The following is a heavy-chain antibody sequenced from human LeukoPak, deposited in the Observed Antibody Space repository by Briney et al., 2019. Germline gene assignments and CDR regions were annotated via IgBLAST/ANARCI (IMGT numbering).Heavy chain of an antibody. D-gene: IGHD5-12*01. CDR2: VSWDGGTT. J-gene: IGHJ4*02. Sequence: GGSLRLSRTASGFSFDDYAMHWVRQAPGRGLEWMCLVSWDGGTTFCADSVEGRFTISRDNTRNSLYLQMGSLRAEDTALYFCAKGYYSGYDSGAFDYWGQGTLVTVSS. CDR3: AKGYYSGYDSGAFDY. V-gene: IGHV3-43D*03. CDR1: GFSFDDYA.